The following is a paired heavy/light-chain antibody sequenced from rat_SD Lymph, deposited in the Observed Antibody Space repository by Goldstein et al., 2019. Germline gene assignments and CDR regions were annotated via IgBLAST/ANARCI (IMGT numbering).Light chain of an antibody. CDR2: YTS. CDR1: SSVNY. CDR3: LQLTSTPPIT. Sequence: EIVLTQSPTTMAASPGEKVTLTCLASSSVNYMYWYQQKSSASPKLLIYYTSILASGVPDRFSGSGSGTSYSLTISSMEAEDAAIYYCLQLTSTPPITFGAGTKLELK. V-gene: IGKV4S13*01. J-gene: IGKJ2-1*01.
Heavy chain of an antibody. J-gene: IGHJ2*01. Sequence: EVQLQQSGAELVRPGTSVKLSCKVSGDTITAYYMHFVKQRPGQGLEWIGRIDPEDDSTKYAEKFKNKATLTADTSSNTAYLKLSSLTSEDTATYFCTTSDYWGQGVMVTVSS. V-gene: IGHV1-6*01. CDR2: IDPEDDST. CDR1: GDTITAYY. CDR3: TTSDY.